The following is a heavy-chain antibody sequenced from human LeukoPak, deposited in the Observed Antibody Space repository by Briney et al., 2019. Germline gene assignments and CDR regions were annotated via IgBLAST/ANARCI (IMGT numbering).Heavy chain of an antibody. CDR2: ISSSSSYI. Sequence: GSLRLSCAASEFSFSSYSMNWVRQAPGKGLEWVSSISSSSSYINYAVSVKGRFTISRDNAKNSLYLQMNSLRAEDTAVYYCARQTGSGALDSWGQGTLVTVSP. D-gene: IGHD6-19*01. V-gene: IGHV3-21*01. CDR1: EFSFSSYS. CDR3: ARQTGSGALDS. J-gene: IGHJ5*01.